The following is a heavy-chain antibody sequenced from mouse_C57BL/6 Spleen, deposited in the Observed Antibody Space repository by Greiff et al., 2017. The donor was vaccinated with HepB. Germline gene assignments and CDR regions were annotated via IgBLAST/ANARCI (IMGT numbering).Heavy chain of an antibody. V-gene: IGHV1-18*01. CDR3: ARAPYYGRGYAMDY. J-gene: IGHJ4*01. CDR1: GYTFTDYN. D-gene: IGHD1-1*01. CDR2: INPNNGGT. Sequence: EVKLQESGPELVKPGASVKIPCKASGYTFTDYNMDWVKQSHGKSLEWIGDINPNNGGTIYNQKFKGKATLTVDKSSSTAYMELRSLTSEDTAVYYCARAPYYGRGYAMDYWGQGTSVTVSS.